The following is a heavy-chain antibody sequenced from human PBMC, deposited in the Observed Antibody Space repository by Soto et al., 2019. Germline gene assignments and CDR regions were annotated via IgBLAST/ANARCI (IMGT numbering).Heavy chain of an antibody. CDR2: ISAYNGNT. CDR3: ARGASRIDNWFDP. CDR1: GYTFTSYG. Sequence: GESLKISCKASGYTFTSYGISWVRQAPGQGLEWMGWISAYNGNTNYAQTLQGRVTMTTDTSTSTAYMELRSLRSDDTAVYYCARGASRIDNWFDPWGQGTLVTVSS. V-gene: IGHV1-18*01. D-gene: IGHD1-26*01. J-gene: IGHJ5*02.